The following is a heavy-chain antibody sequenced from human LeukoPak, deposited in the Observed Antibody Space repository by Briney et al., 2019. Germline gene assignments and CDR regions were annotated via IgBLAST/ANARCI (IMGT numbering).Heavy chain of an antibody. CDR1: GGSISSYY. V-gene: IGHV4-59*08. CDR2: IYYSGST. Sequence: SETLSLTCTVSGGSISSYYWSWIRQPPGKGLEWIGYIYYSGSTNYNPSLKSRVTISVDTSKNQFSLKLSSVTAADTAVYYCARIYGSGSYYKAHFDYWGQGTLVTVSS. D-gene: IGHD3-10*01. CDR3: ARIYGSGSYYKAHFDY. J-gene: IGHJ4*02.